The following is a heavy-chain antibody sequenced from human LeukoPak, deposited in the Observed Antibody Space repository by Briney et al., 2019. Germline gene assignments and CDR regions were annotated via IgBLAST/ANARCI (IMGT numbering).Heavy chain of an antibody. CDR1: GGSISSYY. CDR2: VSYSGST. Sequence: PSKTLSLTCTVSGGSISSYYWSWIRPPPGKGLEWIGYVSYSGSTNYNPSLKSRVTISIDTSKNQFSLKLRSVTAADTAIYYCARQGYDILTGYIDAFDIWGQGTMVTVSS. CDR3: ARQGYDILTGYIDAFDI. J-gene: IGHJ3*02. V-gene: IGHV4-59*08. D-gene: IGHD3-9*01.